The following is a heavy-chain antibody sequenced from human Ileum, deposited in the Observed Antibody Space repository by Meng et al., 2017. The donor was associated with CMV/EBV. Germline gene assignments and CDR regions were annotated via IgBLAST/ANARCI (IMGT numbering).Heavy chain of an antibody. D-gene: IGHD3-3*01. CDR3: ARVRRAIFGVVTPYYYYGMDV. CDR2: IYYSGST. V-gene: IGHV4-39*01. J-gene: IGHJ6*02. CDR1: SYY. Sequence: SYYWGWIRQPPGKGLEWIGSIYYSGSTYYNPSLKSRVTISVDTSKNQFSLKLSSVTAADTAVYYCARVRRAIFGVVTPYYYYGMDVWGQGTTVTVSS.